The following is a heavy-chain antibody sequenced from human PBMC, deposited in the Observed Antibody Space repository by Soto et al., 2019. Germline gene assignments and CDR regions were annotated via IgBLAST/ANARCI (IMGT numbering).Heavy chain of an antibody. CDR3: ARKTLDGSSFAFDI. CDR1: GGSVSSGSYY. J-gene: IGHJ3*02. D-gene: IGHD6-13*01. CDR2: IYYSGST. Sequence: SETLSLTCTVSGGSVSSGSYYWSWIRQPPGKGLEWIGYIYYSGSTNYNPSLKSRVTISVDTSKNQFSLKLSSVTAADTAVYYCARKTLDGSSFAFDIWGQGTMVTVSS. V-gene: IGHV4-61*01.